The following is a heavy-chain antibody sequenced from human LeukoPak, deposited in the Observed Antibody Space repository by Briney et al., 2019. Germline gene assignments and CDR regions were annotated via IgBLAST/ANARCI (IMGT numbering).Heavy chain of an antibody. Sequence: PSQTLSLTCTVSGGSISSGGYYWSWIRQPPGKGLEWIGYIYHSGSTYYNPSLKSRVTISVDRSKNQFSLKLSSVTAADTAVYYCARSPAARLVNWFDPWGQGTLVTVSS. D-gene: IGHD6-6*01. CDR3: ARSPAARLVNWFDP. CDR1: GGSISSGGYY. CDR2: IYHSGST. J-gene: IGHJ5*02. V-gene: IGHV4-30-2*01.